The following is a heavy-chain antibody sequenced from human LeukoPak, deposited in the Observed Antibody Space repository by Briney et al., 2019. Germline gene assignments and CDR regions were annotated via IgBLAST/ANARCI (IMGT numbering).Heavy chain of an antibody. Sequence: PGGSLRLSCAASGFIFSNCAMYWVRQAPGKGLEWVANIKQDGSEKYYVDSVKGRFTISRDNAKNSLYLQMNSLRAEDTALYYCASGRQLGYWGQGTLVTVSS. J-gene: IGHJ4*02. D-gene: IGHD3-16*01. V-gene: IGHV3-7*01. CDR1: GFIFSNCA. CDR3: ASGRQLGY. CDR2: IKQDGSEK.